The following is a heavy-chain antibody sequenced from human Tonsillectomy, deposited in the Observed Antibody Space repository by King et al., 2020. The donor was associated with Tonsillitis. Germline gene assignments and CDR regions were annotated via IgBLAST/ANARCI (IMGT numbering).Heavy chain of an antibody. J-gene: IGHJ6*02. D-gene: IGHD2-15*01. Sequence: VTLKESGPVLVKPTETLTLTCTVSGFSLSNARMGVSWIRQPPGKALEWLAFIFSNDEKSYSTSLKSRLTISKDTSKSQVVLTMTNMDPVDTATYYCAQIVVVYYYYYGMDVWGQGTTVTVSS. CDR2: IFSNDEK. CDR1: GFSLSNARMG. CDR3: AQIVVVYYYYYGMDV. V-gene: IGHV2-26*01.